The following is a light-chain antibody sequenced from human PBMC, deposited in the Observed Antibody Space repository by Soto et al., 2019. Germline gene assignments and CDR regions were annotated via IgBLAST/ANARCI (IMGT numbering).Light chain of an antibody. CDR1: QDIRNT. V-gene: IGKV1-6*02. CDR3: LQYYNYSCT. Sequence: IQVTQAPSSQPASVAGRVPISGRASQDIRNTLAWYQQKPGAAPKLLIFAASTLQSGVPSRFSGSGSVTDFTLAITGLQPEDFATYYCLQYYNYSCTFGQGTKVDIK. J-gene: IGKJ1*01. CDR2: AAS.